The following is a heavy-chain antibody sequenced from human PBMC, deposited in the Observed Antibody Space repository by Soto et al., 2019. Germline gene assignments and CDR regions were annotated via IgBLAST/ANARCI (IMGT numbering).Heavy chain of an antibody. CDR2: ISSSSSTI. Sequence: GGSLRLSCAASGFTFSSYSMNWVRQAPGKGLEWVSYISSSSSTIYYADSVKGRFTISRDNAKNSLYLQMNSLRDEDTAVYYCARGNFFASRPKYYGMDVWGQGTTVTVSS. D-gene: IGHD1-7*01. V-gene: IGHV3-48*02. J-gene: IGHJ6*02. CDR1: GFTFSSYS. CDR3: ARGNFFASRPKYYGMDV.